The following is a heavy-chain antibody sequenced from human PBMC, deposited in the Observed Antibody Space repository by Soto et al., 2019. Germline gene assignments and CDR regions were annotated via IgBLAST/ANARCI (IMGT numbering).Heavy chain of an antibody. J-gene: IGHJ5*02. Sequence: PSETLSLTCTVSGGSISSYYWSWIRQPPGKGLEWIGCIYYSGSTNYNPSLKSRVTISVDTSKNQFSLKLSSVTAADTAVYYCAREAKMAYCSSTSCYGGKNWFDPWGQGTLVTVSS. CDR1: GGSISSYY. D-gene: IGHD2-2*01. CDR3: AREAKMAYCSSTSCYGGKNWFDP. V-gene: IGHV4-4*08. CDR2: IYYSGST.